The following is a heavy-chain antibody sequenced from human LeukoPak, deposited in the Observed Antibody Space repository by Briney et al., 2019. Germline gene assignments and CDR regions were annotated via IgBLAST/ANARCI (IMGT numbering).Heavy chain of an antibody. J-gene: IGHJ3*02. CDR3: ARGRYCSADICSGGDAFDT. CDR2: IYPRGST. Sequence: PSETLSLTCTVSGGSINNYYWSWIRQPAGQGLEWIGRIYPRGSTNYNPSLKSRVTMSVDTSKNQFSLKLGSVTAADTAVYYCARGRYCSADICSGGDAFDTWGQGTMVSVSS. CDR1: GGSINNYY. V-gene: IGHV4-4*07. D-gene: IGHD2-15*01.